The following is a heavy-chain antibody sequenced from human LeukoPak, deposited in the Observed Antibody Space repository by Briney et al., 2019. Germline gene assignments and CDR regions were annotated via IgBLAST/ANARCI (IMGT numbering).Heavy chain of an antibody. J-gene: IGHJ3*02. CDR1: GFTFSSYA. D-gene: IGHD2-15*01. CDR2: IKSKTDGGTT. V-gene: IGHV3-15*01. Sequence: PGGSLRLSCAASGFTFSSYAMHWVRQAPGKGLEWVGRIKSKTDGGTTDYAAPVKGRFTISRDDSKNTLYLQMNSLKTEDTAVYYCTTDPATYCSGGSCLNDAFDIWGQGTMVTVSS. CDR3: TTDPATYCSGGSCLNDAFDI.